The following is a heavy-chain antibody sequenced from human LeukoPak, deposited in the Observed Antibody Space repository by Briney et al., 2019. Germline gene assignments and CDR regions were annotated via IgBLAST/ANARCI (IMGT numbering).Heavy chain of an antibody. CDR1: GFTFSSYW. D-gene: IGHD6-13*01. CDR3: ARDGGAAAALDY. J-gene: IGHJ4*02. V-gene: IGHV3-7*01. Sequence: GGSLSLSCAASGFTFSSYWLSWVRQAPGKGLEWVANIKQDGSEKYYVDSVKGRFTISRDNAKNSLYLQMNSLRAEDTAVYYCARDGGAAAALDYWGQGTLVTVSS. CDR2: IKQDGSEK.